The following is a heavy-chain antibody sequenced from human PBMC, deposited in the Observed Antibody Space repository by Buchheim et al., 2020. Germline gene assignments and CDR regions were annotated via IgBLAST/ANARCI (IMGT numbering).Heavy chain of an antibody. J-gene: IGHJ6*02. Sequence: QVQLQESGPGLVKPSQTLSLTCTVSGGSISSGGYYWSWIRQHPGKGLEWIGYIYYSGSTYYNPSLKSRVTISVDTSMNQFSLKLSSVTAADTAVYYCARDYRITIFGVVPINYYYYGMDVWGQGTT. CDR1: GGSISSGGYY. CDR2: IYYSGST. V-gene: IGHV4-31*03. CDR3: ARDYRITIFGVVPINYYYYGMDV. D-gene: IGHD3-3*01.